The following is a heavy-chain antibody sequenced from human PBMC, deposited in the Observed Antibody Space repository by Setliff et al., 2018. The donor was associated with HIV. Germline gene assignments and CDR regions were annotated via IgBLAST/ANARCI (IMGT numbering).Heavy chain of an antibody. V-gene: IGHV3-48*01. J-gene: IGHJ4*02. CDR1: GFNFGSYS. Sequence: PGGSLRLSCAASGFNFGSYSLNWVRQAPGKGMEWVSYINRYGPTIYYADSVKGRFTISRDDAKNSLYLHMDSLRAEDTAVYYCATDLHWAFDYWGQGSLVTVSS. CDR2: INRYGPTI. CDR3: ATDLHWAFDY. D-gene: IGHD7-27*01.